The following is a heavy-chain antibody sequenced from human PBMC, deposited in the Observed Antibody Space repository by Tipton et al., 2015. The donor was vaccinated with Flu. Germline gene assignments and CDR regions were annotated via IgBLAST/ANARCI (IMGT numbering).Heavy chain of an antibody. D-gene: IGHD5-24*01. CDR2: IYTSGST. CDR1: GGSISSYY. V-gene: IGHV4-4*07. J-gene: IGHJ5*02. Sequence: LRLSCTVSGGSISSYYWSWIRQPAGKGLEWIGRIYTSGSTNYNPPLKSRVTMSVDTSKNQFSLKLSSVTAADTAVYYCARDQGGYKAFDPWGQGTLATVSS. CDR3: ARDQGGYKAFDP.